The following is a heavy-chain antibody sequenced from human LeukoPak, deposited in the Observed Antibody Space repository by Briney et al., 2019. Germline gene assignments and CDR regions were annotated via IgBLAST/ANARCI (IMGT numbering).Heavy chain of an antibody. CDR2: ISSSSTYT. CDR1: GFTFSSYS. D-gene: IGHD5-18*01. J-gene: IGHJ6*03. V-gene: IGHV3-21*01. CDR3: ARMNTVLVNGLNSYYYMDV. Sequence: GGSLRLSCAASGFTFSSYSMNWVRQAPGKGLEWVSSISSSSTYTYYADSVKGRFTISRDNAKNSLYLQMNSLRAEDTALYYCARMNTVLVNGLNSYYYMDVWGKGTTVTISS.